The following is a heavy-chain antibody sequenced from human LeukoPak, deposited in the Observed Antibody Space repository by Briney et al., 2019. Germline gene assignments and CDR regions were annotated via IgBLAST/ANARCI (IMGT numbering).Heavy chain of an antibody. CDR1: GFTFSTYG. V-gene: IGHV3-33*01. J-gene: IGHJ4*02. CDR2: IWYDGSNK. Sequence: GGSLRLSCAASGFTFSTYGMDWVRRAPGMGLEWVAVIWYDGSNKYYADSVKGRFTISRDNSKNTLYLQMNSLRAGDTAVYYCARGPHYHHSTGHFSYWGQGTLVTVSS. D-gene: IGHD3-22*01. CDR3: ARGPHYHHSTGHFSY.